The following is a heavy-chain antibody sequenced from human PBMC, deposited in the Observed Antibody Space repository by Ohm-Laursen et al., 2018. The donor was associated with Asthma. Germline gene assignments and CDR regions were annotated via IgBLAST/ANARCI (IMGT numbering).Heavy chain of an antibody. CDR1: GFTFSSYA. D-gene: IGHD4-17*01. CDR3: ARDPPVTTVTTGEYFDF. V-gene: IGHV3-30-3*01. J-gene: IGHJ4*01. CDR2: ISYDGSAQ. Sequence: SLRLSCSASGFTFSSYAMHWVRQAPGKGLEWVSLISYDGSAQYYADSVKGRFTLSRDNSKNTLYLQMNSLRAEDTAVYYCARDPPVTTVTTGEYFDFWGHGTPVTVSS.